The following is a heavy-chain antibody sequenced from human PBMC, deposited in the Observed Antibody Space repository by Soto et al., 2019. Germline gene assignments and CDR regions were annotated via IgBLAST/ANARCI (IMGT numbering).Heavy chain of an antibody. CDR3: ARQADYNILTGYFYYFDF. V-gene: IGHV5-51*01. CDR1: GYSFTDYW. J-gene: IGHJ4*02. D-gene: IGHD3-9*01. Sequence: GESLKISCKSSGYSFTDYWIGWVRQMPGKGLEWMGIIYPGDSDARYSPSFQGQVTISVDTSINTAFLRWNSLTASDTAMYYCARQADYNILTGYFYYFDFWGQGSLVTVSS. CDR2: IYPGDSDA.